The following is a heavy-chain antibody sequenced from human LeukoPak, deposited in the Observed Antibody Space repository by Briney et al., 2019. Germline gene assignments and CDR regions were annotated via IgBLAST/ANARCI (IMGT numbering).Heavy chain of an antibody. V-gene: IGHV4-61*02. CDR3: ARFGIYNVY. CDR2: IYTSGST. CDR1: GGSISSGSYY. Sequence: SQTLSLTCTVSGGSISSGSYYWSWIRQPAGKGLEWIGRIYTSGSTNYNPSLKSRVTISVDTSKNQFSLKLSSVTAADTAEYYCARFGIYNVYWGQGTLVTVSS. D-gene: IGHD1-1*01. J-gene: IGHJ4*02.